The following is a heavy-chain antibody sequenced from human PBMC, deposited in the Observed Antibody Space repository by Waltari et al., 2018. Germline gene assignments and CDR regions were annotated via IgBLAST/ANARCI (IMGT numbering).Heavy chain of an antibody. CDR3: ARHDLRSGWTYDY. CDR1: GYSFTSSW. CDR2: IYPVDSDT. D-gene: IGHD6-19*01. Sequence: AEVKKPGESLKISCKGSGYSFTSSWIGWVRQMPGKGLGWMGIIYPVDSDTRYSPSFQGPVTISADKSSSTAYLQWSSLKASDTAMYYCARHDLRSGWTYDYWGQGTLVTVAS. J-gene: IGHJ4*02. V-gene: IGHV5-51*01.